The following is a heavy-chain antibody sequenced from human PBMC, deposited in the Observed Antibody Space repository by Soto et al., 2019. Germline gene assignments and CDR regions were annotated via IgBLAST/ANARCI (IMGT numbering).Heavy chain of an antibody. CDR2: MNPSTGNS. V-gene: IGHV1-8*01. D-gene: IGHD1-1*01. CDR3: ARRAETNGWNGFGADKYYFDF. J-gene: IGHJ4*02. Sequence: QVQLVQSGAEVRKPGASVKVSCEASGYTFTSYDIYWVRQATGQGLEWMGWMNPSTGNSGYAQKFQGRVTMTSDTSISQGQNEVGNLRSEDTAVYYCARRAETNGWNGFGADKYYFDFWGQGTLVTVSS. CDR1: GYTFTSYD.